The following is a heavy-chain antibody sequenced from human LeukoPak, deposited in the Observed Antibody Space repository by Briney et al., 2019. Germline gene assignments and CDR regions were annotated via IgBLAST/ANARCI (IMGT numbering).Heavy chain of an antibody. CDR2: VLPIFNKT. J-gene: IGHJ4*02. CDR1: GGTFSNYA. Sequence: SVKVSCKASGGTFSNYAINWVRQAPGQGLEWMGGVLPIFNKTNYAQKFQGRVTITTDEFTSAAYMELSSLRYEDTAVYYCVRDGRKYYDSSVLDYFDYWGQGTLVTVSS. CDR3: VRDGRKYYDSSVLDYFDY. V-gene: IGHV1-69*05. D-gene: IGHD3-22*01.